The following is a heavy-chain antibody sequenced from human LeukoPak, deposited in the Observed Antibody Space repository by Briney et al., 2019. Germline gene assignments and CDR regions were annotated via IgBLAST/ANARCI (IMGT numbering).Heavy chain of an antibody. CDR3: ARLGSTTLKVSDY. D-gene: IGHD2-15*01. CDR1: GYSISSGYY. Sequence: SETLSLTCAVSGYSISSGYYWGCIRQPPGKGLECIGSIYHSGSTYYNPSLKSRVTISVDTSKNQFSLKLSSVTAGDTAVYYCARLGSTTLKVSDYWGQGTLVTVSS. V-gene: IGHV4-38-2*01. J-gene: IGHJ4*02. CDR2: IYHSGST.